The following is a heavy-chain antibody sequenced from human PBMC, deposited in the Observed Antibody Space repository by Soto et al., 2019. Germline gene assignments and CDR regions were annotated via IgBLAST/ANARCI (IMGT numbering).Heavy chain of an antibody. CDR1: GFTLSSYS. J-gene: IGHJ4*02. V-gene: IGHV3-48*01. Sequence: GGSLRLSCAASGFTLSSYSMNWVRQAPGKGLEWVSYISSSSSTIYYADSVKGRFTISRDNAKNSLYLQMNSLRAEDTAVYYCARDSGYSYGPLDYWGQGTLVTVSS. D-gene: IGHD5-18*01. CDR2: ISSSSSTI. CDR3: ARDSGYSYGPLDY.